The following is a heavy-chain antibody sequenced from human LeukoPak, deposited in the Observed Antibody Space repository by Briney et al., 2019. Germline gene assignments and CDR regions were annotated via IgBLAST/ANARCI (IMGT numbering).Heavy chain of an antibody. CDR3: ARGQYDILTGLPLPDS. D-gene: IGHD3-9*01. V-gene: IGHV3-48*01. Sequence: GGSLRLSCAASGFTFSSYWMSWVRQAPGKGLEWVSYISSSSYTIYYADSVKGRFTISRDNAKNSLYLQMNSLRPEDTAVYYCARGQYDILTGLPLPDSWGQGTLVTVSS. J-gene: IGHJ4*02. CDR1: GFTFSSYW. CDR2: ISSSSYTI.